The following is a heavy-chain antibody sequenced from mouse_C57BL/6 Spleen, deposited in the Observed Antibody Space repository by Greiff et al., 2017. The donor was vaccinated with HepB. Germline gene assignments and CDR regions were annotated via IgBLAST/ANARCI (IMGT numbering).Heavy chain of an antibody. J-gene: IGHJ2*01. CDR2: IRLKSDNYAT. Sequence: DVKLQESGGGLVQPGGSMKLSCVASGFTFSNYWMNWVRQSPEKGLEWVAQIRLKSDNYATHYAESVKGRFTISRDDSKSSVYLQMNNLRAKDSGIYYCTANGGAYWGQGTTLTVSS. CDR1: GFTFSNYW. V-gene: IGHV6-3*01. CDR3: TANGGAY. D-gene: IGHD4-1*01.